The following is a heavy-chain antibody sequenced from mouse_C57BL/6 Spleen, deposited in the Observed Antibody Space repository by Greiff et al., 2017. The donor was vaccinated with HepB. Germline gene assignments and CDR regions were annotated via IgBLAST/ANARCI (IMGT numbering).Heavy chain of an antibody. V-gene: IGHV5-9-1*02. J-gene: IGHJ2*01. CDR3: TRFITTSLDY. CDR2: ISSGGDYI. Sequence: EVKVEESGEGLVKPGGSLKLSCAASGFTFSSYAMSWVRQTPEKRLEWVAYISSGGDYIYYADTVKGRFTISRDNARNTLYLQMSSLKSEDTAMYYCTRFITTSLDYWGQGTTLTVSS. CDR1: GFTFSSYA. D-gene: IGHD1-1*01.